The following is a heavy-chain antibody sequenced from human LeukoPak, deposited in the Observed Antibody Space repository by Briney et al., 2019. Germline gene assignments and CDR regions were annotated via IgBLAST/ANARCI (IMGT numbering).Heavy chain of an antibody. CDR2: ISWNSGSI. CDR3: AKDIYDSSGYRTLSGAFDI. Sequence: PGRSLRLSCAASGFTFDDYAMHWVRHAPGKGLEWVSGISWNSGSIVYADSVKGRFTISRDNAKNSLYLQMNSLRAEDTALYYCAKDIYDSSGYRTLSGAFDIWGQGTMVTVSS. CDR1: GFTFDDYA. D-gene: IGHD3-22*01. V-gene: IGHV3-9*01. J-gene: IGHJ3*02.